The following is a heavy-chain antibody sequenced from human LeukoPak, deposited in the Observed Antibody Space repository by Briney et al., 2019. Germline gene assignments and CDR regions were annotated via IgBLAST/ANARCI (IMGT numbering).Heavy chain of an antibody. CDR3: AREGGSGNYDFDY. CDR1: GGSFSAYY. CDR2: IYHDGNT. J-gene: IGHJ4*02. Sequence: SETLSLTCAVYGGSFSAYYWSWIRQPPGKGLEWIAEIYHDGNTNYNPSLKSRVTISVDTSNNHFSLKLTSVTAADTAVYYCAREGGSGNYDFDYWGQGTLVTVSS. V-gene: IGHV4-34*01. D-gene: IGHD3-10*01.